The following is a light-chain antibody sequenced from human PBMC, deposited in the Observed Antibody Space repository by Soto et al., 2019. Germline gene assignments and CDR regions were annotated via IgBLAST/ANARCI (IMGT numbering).Light chain of an antibody. Sequence: QSVLTKPACVSGSPGQSITISCTGTSSDVGGYNYVSWYQHHPGKAPKLMIYDVSNRPSGVSNRFSGTKSGNTASLTISGLQPEDEADYYCNSYTTSNTRQIVLGTGTKLTVL. J-gene: IGLJ1*01. V-gene: IGLV2-14*03. CDR1: SSDVGGYNY. CDR3: NSYTTSNTRQIV. CDR2: DVS.